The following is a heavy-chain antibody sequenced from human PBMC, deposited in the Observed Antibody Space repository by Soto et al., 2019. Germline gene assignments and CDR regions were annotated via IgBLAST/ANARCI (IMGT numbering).Heavy chain of an antibody. D-gene: IGHD2-21*02. CDR1: GGSISSGDYY. Sequence: QVQLQESGPGLVKPSQTLSLTCTVSGGSISSGDYYWSWIRQPPGKGLEWIGCIYYSGSTYYNPSLKSRVTISVDTSKNQFSLKLSSVTAADTAVYYCARAYCGGDCYMNWFDPWGQGTLVTVSS. CDR3: ARAYCGGDCYMNWFDP. CDR2: IYYSGST. V-gene: IGHV4-30-4*01. J-gene: IGHJ5*02.